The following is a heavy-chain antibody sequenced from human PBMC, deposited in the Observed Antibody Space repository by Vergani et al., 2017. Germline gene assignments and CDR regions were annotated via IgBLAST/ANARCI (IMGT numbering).Heavy chain of an antibody. CDR3: ARIYDFWDYYYYYYMDV. CDR1: GYTFTSYD. Sequence: QVQLVKSGAEVKKPGASVKVSCKASGYTFTSYDINWVRQATGQGLEWMGWMNPNSGNTGYAQKFQGRVDMTRNTSISTGYMELSSLRSEDTAVYYCARIYDFWDYYYYYYMDVWGKGTTVTVSS. CDR2: MNPNSGNT. D-gene: IGHD3-3*01. V-gene: IGHV1-8*01. J-gene: IGHJ6*03.